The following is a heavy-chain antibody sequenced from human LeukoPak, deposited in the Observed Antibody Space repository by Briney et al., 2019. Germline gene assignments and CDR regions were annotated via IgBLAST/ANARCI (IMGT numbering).Heavy chain of an antibody. V-gene: IGHV4-59*01. J-gene: IGHJ4*02. CDR1: GGSISSYY. CDR2: IYYSGST. CDR3: ARAGRSGCADD. D-gene: IGHD3-22*01. Sequence: SETLSLTCTVSGGSISSYYWSWIRQPPGKGLEWIGYIYYSGSTNYNPSLKSRVTISVDTSKNQFSLKLSSVTAADTAVYYCARAGRSGCADDWGQGTLVTVSS.